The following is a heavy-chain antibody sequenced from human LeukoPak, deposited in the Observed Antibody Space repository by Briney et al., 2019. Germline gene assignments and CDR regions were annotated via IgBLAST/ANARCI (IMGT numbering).Heavy chain of an antibody. CDR1: GFTFNSYA. V-gene: IGHV3-7*01. CDR3: ARTYYYDSGGYYA. Sequence: PGGSLRLSCAASGFTFNSYAMNWVRQAPGKGLEWVANVKQDGSERYYVDSVKGRFTISRDNAKNSLYLQMNSLRAEDTAVYYCARTYYYDSGGYYAWGQGTLVTVSS. CDR2: VKQDGSER. D-gene: IGHD3-22*01. J-gene: IGHJ4*02.